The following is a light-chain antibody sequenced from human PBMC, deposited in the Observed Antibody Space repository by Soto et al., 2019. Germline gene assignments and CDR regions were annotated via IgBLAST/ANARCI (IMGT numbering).Light chain of an antibody. V-gene: IGKV1-5*01. CDR2: NAS. CDR1: QSISYY. Sequence: DIQMTQSPSTLSASVGDRVTITCRASQSISYYLAWYQKKPGKAPKVLIWNASSLQRGVPSRFSGSGSGTEFTLNISSLLPDDFATYYCQQYNRFSTWTFGQGTKVDIK. J-gene: IGKJ1*01. CDR3: QQYNRFSTWT.